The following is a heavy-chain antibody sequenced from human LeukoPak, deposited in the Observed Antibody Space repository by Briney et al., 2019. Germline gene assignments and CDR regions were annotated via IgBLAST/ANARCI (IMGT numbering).Heavy chain of an antibody. Sequence: PSETLSLTCTVSGGSISSSSYYWGWIRQPPGKGLEWIGSIYYSGSTYYNPSLKSRVTISVDTSKNQFSLKLSSVTAADTAVYYCARRRRTYYYDSSGYGYFDYWGQGTLVTVSS. CDR1: GGSISSSSYY. D-gene: IGHD3-22*01. CDR2: IYYSGST. J-gene: IGHJ4*02. CDR3: ARRRRTYYYDSSGYGYFDY. V-gene: IGHV4-39*01.